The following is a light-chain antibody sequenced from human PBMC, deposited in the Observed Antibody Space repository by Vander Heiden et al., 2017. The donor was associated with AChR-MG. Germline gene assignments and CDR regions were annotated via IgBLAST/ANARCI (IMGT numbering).Light chain of an antibody. CDR2: DVS. J-gene: IGLJ3*02. Sequence: SALTQPASASGSPGQSITISCTGTSSDVGGYNYVSWYQQHPGKAPKLMIYDVSDRPSGVSNRFSSSKSGNTASLTISGLQAEDEADYYCSSYTSSSTLEVFGGGTKLTVL. CDR3: SSYTSSSTLEV. CDR1: SSDVGGYNY. V-gene: IGLV2-14*01.